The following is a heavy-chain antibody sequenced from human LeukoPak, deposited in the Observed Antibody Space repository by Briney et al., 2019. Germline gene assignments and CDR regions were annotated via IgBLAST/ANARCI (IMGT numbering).Heavy chain of an antibody. Sequence: GESLKISCQGSGYSFTNYWIAWVRQMPGRGLEWMVIINPSDSDTRYSPSFQGQVTISADKSISTAYLQWSRLKASDTAMYYCASPLLYDAFDIWGQGTMVTVSS. V-gene: IGHV5-51*01. D-gene: IGHD2-15*01. CDR3: ASPLLYDAFDI. CDR1: GYSFTNYW. CDR2: INPSDSDT. J-gene: IGHJ3*02.